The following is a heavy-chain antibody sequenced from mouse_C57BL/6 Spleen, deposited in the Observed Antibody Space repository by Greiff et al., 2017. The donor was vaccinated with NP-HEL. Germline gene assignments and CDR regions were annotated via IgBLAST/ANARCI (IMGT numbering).Heavy chain of an antibody. J-gene: IGHJ4*01. D-gene: IGHD2-1*01. Sequence: EVKVEESGGGLVKPGGSLKLSCAASGFTFSSYAMSWVRQTPEKRLEWVATISDGGSYTYYPDNVKGRFTISRDNAKNNLYLQMSHLKSEDTAMYYCARDRYYGNYMTMDYWGQGTSVTVSS. CDR2: ISDGGSYT. V-gene: IGHV5-4*01. CDR1: GFTFSSYA. CDR3: ARDRYYGNYMTMDY.